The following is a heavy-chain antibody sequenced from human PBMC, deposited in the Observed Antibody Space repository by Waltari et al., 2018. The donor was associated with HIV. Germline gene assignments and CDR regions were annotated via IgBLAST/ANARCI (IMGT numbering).Heavy chain of an antibody. D-gene: IGHD3-10*01. CDR2: ISYDGMKK. CDR3: ARDSSQVHWFGESLAL. V-gene: IGHV3-30*03. CDR1: GPDFGSDG. Sequence: QVQLVESGGGVVQPGDVLRLSCAASGPDFGSDGMHWVRQAPGKEFEGLATISYDGMKKYYGDSCRGRLTISRDNSKKTLYLQMNTLGPEDTAIYFCARDSSQVHWFGESLALWGQGTLVIVSS. J-gene: IGHJ4*02.